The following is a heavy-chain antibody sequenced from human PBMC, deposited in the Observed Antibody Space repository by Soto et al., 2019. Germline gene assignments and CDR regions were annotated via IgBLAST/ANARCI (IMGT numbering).Heavy chain of an antibody. D-gene: IGHD3-3*01. CDR1: GYTLTSYG. CDR3: ARDQRYYDFWSGSDAFDI. V-gene: IGHV1-18*01. J-gene: IGHJ3*02. CDR2: ISAYNGNT. Sequence: GASVKVSCKASGYTLTSYGISWVRQEQGQGLEWMGWISAYNGNTNYAQKLQGRVTMTTDTSTSTAYMELRSLRSDDTAVYYCARDQRYYDFWSGSDAFDIWGQGTMVTVSS.